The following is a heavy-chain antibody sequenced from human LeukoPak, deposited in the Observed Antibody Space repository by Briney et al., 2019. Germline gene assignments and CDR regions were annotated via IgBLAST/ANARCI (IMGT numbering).Heavy chain of an antibody. CDR3: AKDMARVAVAGTDFDC. CDR2: ISYDGSNK. V-gene: IGHV3-30-3*01. J-gene: IGHJ4*02. D-gene: IGHD6-19*01. CDR1: GFTFSSYA. Sequence: GGSLRLSCAASGFTFSSYAMHWVRQAPGKRLEWVAVISYDGSNKYYADSVKGRFTISRDNSKNTLYLQMNSLRAEDTALYYCAKDMARVAVAGTDFDCWGQGTLVTVSS.